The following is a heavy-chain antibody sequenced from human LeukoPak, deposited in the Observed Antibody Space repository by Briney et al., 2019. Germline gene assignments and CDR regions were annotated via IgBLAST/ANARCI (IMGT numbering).Heavy chain of an antibody. V-gene: IGHV3-23*01. CDR3: ARDRGQLWLGLRY. J-gene: IGHJ4*02. CDR2: ISGSGDT. CDR1: GFTFSSYA. Sequence: GGSLRLPCAASGFTFSSYAMGWVRQAPGKGLEWVSAISGSGDTYYADSVKGRFTISRDNSKNTLYLQMNSLRAEDTAVYYCARDRGQLWLGLRYWGQGTLVTVSS. D-gene: IGHD5-18*01.